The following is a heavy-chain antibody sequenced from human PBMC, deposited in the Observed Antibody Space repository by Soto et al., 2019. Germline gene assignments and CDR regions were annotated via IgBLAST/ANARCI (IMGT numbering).Heavy chain of an antibody. D-gene: IGHD5-12*01. CDR2: IYYSGIT. Sequence: SETLSLTCTVSGGSISSYDCSWIRQPPGKGMEWIGYIYYSGITKYNPSLKSRVTISVDTSNNQFSLKVSAVTAADTAVYYCGRGAYSAYDWRIDYWGRGTLVTVSS. V-gene: IGHV4-59*01. CDR3: GRGAYSAYDWRIDY. CDR1: GGSISSYD. J-gene: IGHJ4*02.